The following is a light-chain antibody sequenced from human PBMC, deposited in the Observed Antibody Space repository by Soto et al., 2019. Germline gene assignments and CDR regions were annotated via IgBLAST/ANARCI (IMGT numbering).Light chain of an antibody. V-gene: IGKV3-20*01. CDR1: HSVTSNY. CDR2: DVS. CDR3: QHYGISPT. J-gene: IGKJ1*01. Sequence: EIVLTQSPGTLSLSPGERATLSCRSSHSVTSNYLAWYQQKPGQAPRLLIYDVSSRATGIPDRVSGSGSGTDFTRTISRLEPVDFAVYYCQHYGISPTLGPGTKVEIK.